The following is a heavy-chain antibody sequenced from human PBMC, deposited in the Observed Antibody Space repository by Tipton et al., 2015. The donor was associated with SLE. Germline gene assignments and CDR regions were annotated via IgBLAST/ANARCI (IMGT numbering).Heavy chain of an antibody. CDR1: GFTFSSYN. CDR3: ARVPGGDFWSGSPDY. CDR2: FSISSSYI. Sequence: SLRLSCAASGFTFSSYNMNWVRQAPGKGLEWVSSFSISSSYIYYADSVKGRFTISRDNAKNSLYLQMNSLRAEDTAVYYCARVPGGDFWSGSPDYWGQGTLVTVSS. V-gene: IGHV3-21*03. D-gene: IGHD3-3*01. J-gene: IGHJ4*02.